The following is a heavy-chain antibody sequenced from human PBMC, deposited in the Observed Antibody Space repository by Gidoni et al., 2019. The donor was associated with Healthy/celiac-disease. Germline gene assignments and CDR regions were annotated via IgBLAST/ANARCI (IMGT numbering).Heavy chain of an antibody. D-gene: IGHD6-6*01. CDR1: GFTFSSYE. CDR2: MSSSGSTI. J-gene: IGHJ4*02. Sequence: EVQLVESGGGLVQHGGSLRLSCAASGFTFSSYEMNWVRQAPGKGLEWVSYMSSSGSTIYYADSVKGRFTISRDNAKNSLYLQMNSLRADDTAVYYCARVRSSPGTYYFDYWGQGTLVTVSS. CDR3: ARVRSSPGTYYFDY. V-gene: IGHV3-48*03.